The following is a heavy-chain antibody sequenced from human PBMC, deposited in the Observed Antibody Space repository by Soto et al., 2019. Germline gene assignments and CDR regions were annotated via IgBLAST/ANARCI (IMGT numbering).Heavy chain of an antibody. V-gene: IGHV4-39*07. Sequence: SETLSLTCTVSGGSISSSSYYWGWIRQPPGKGLEWIGSIYYSGSTYYNPSLKSRVTISVDTSKNQFSLKLSSVTAADTAVYYCARSYYDFWSGYYGDYMDVWGKGTTVTVSS. CDR2: IYYSGST. CDR1: GGSISSSSYY. D-gene: IGHD3-3*01. J-gene: IGHJ6*03. CDR3: ARSYYDFWSGYYGDYMDV.